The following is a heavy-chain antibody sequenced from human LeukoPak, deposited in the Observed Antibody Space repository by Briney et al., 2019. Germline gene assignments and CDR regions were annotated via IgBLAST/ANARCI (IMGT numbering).Heavy chain of an antibody. CDR2: ISSSSSYI. CDR1: GFTFSSYS. V-gene: IGHV3-21*01. Sequence: GSLRLSCAASGFTFSSYSMNWVRQAPGKGLEWVSSISSSSSYIYYADSVKGRFTISRDNAKNSLYLQMNSLRAEDTAVYYCARDGRGYSYYYMDVWGKGTTVTVSS. J-gene: IGHJ6*03. D-gene: IGHD5-18*01. CDR3: ARDGRGYSYYYMDV.